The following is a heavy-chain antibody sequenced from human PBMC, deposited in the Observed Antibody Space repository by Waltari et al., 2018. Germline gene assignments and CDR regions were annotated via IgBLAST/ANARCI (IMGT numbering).Heavy chain of an antibody. V-gene: IGHV3-23*01. CDR1: GSICSTSA. CDR2: ISGDASMK. D-gene: IGHD6-6*01. J-gene: IGHJ4*02. Sequence: EVQLLESGGGLVQPGGSLSLSCASSGSICSTSAWCWVRQGPGKGLEWVSSISGDASMKQYADSMKGRFSLSRDNSKNILYLEINSLRPEDTAVYYCAKEERERLVPFDYWGQGTLVTVSS. CDR3: AKEERERLVPFDY.